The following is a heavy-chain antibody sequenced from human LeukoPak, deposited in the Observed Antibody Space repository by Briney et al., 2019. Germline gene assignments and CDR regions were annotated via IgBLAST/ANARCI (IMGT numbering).Heavy chain of an antibody. Sequence: YPSETLSLTCAVYGGSFSGYYWSWIRQPPGKGLEWIGEINHSGSTNYNPSLKSRVTISVDTPKNQFSLKLSSVTAADTAVYYCARAWYYYDSSGYYPFDYWGQGTLVTVSS. V-gene: IGHV4-34*01. CDR1: GGSFSGYY. J-gene: IGHJ4*02. D-gene: IGHD3-22*01. CDR3: ARAWYYYDSSGYYPFDY. CDR2: INHSGST.